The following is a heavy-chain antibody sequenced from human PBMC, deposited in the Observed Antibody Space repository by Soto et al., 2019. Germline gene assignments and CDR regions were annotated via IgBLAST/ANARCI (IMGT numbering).Heavy chain of an antibody. D-gene: IGHD2-2*01. V-gene: IGHV3-7*03. J-gene: IGHJ4*02. Sequence: PGGSLRLSCVASGFSFSDYWMSWVRQAPGKGPEWVANIKFDGSVKQYVDSVRGRFSISRDNFRNSLFLQMNSLRAGDTAIYYCVKDGGYCSSATCYSPRNHYFDSWRQRTLVTVSS. CDR3: VKDGGYCSSATCYSPRNHYFDS. CDR1: GFSFSDYW. CDR2: IKFDGSVK.